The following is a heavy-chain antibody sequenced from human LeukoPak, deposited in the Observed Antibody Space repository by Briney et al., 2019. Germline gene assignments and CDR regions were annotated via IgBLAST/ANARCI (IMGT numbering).Heavy chain of an antibody. CDR2: ISSSSSTI. V-gene: IGHV3-48*01. CDR3: ARGGGSCDY. Sequence: GGSLRLSCAASGFTFSSYSMNWVRQAPGKGLEWVSSISSSSSTIYYADSVKGRFTISRDNAKKSLYLQMNSLRAEDTAVYYCARGGGSCDYWGQGTLVTVSS. D-gene: IGHD2-15*01. CDR1: GFTFSSYS. J-gene: IGHJ4*02.